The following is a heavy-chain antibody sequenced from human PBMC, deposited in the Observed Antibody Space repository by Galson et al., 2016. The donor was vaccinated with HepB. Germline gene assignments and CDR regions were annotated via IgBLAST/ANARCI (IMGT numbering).Heavy chain of an antibody. J-gene: IGHJ4*02. V-gene: IGHV3-30*03. Sequence: SLRLSCAASGFTFSSYGMHWVRQAPGKGLEWVAVISSDGTNRYYADPVKGRFPISRDNSKNTLYLQMHSLRAEDTALYYCARKRALSRAVDPRNYDWNHNNGPLDYWGQGTLVTVSS. D-gene: IGHD1-20*01. CDR2: ISSDGTNR. CDR3: ARKRALSRAVDPRNYDWNHNNGPLDY. CDR1: GFTFSSYG.